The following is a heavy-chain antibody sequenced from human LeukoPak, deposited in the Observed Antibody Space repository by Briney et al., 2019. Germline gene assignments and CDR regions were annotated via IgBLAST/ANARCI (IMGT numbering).Heavy chain of an antibody. CDR3: ERGQLWQTGWFDP. D-gene: IGHD5-18*01. Sequence: GGSLRLSCAASGFTFSDYSMHWVRQAPGKGLEWVSCISSTSSYIYYADSVRGRFTISRDNAKNSLYLQMNSLRAEDTAVYYCERGQLWQTGWFDPWGQGSLVTVSP. J-gene: IGHJ5*02. CDR2: ISSTSSYI. V-gene: IGHV3-21*01. CDR1: GFTFSDYS.